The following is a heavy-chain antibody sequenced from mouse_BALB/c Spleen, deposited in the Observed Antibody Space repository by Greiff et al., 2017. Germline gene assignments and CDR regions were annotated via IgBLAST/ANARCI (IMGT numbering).Heavy chain of an antibody. Sequence: QVQLQQSGAELVRPGASVTLSCKASGYTFTDYEMHWVKQTPVHGLEWIGAIDPETGGTAYNQKFKGKATLTADKSSSTAYMELRSLTSEDSAVYYFTTSNYVYYLNFHYSSKATTLTFSS. J-gene: IGHJ2*01. CDR1: GYTFTDYE. CDR2: IDPETGGT. D-gene: IGHD2-3*01. V-gene: IGHV1-15*01. CDR3: TTSNYVYYLNFHY.